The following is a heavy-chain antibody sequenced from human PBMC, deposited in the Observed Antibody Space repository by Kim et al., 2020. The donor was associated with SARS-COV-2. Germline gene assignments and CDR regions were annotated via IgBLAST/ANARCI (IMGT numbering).Heavy chain of an antibody. V-gene: IGHV3-30*01. Sequence: KYSADSMNGRFTISRDNSKNTLYLQMNSLRAEDTAVYYCARSDGYSYFDYWGQGTLVTVSS. CDR2: K. J-gene: IGHJ4*02. CDR3: ARSDGYSYFDY. D-gene: IGHD2-15*01.